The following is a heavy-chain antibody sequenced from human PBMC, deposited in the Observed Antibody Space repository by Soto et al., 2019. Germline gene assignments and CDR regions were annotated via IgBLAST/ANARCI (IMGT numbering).Heavy chain of an antibody. CDR3: ARPQDIVVVPAATNNYYYGMDV. CDR2: ISAYNGNT. Sequence: QVQLVQSGAEVKKPGASVKVSCKASGYTFTSYGISWVRQAPGQGLEWMGWISAYNGNTNYAQKFQGRVTITADESTSTAYMELSSLRSEDTAVYYCARPQDIVVVPAATNNYYYGMDVWGQGTTVTVSS. D-gene: IGHD2-2*01. V-gene: IGHV1-18*01. CDR1: GYTFTSYG. J-gene: IGHJ6*02.